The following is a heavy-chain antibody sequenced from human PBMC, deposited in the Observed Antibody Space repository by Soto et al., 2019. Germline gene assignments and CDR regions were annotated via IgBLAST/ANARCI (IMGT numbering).Heavy chain of an antibody. D-gene: IGHD5-12*01. V-gene: IGHV3-30*18. CDR2: ISYDGSNK. Sequence: PGGSLRLSCAASGFTFSSYGMHWVRQAPGKGLEWVAVISYDGSNKYYADSVKGRFTISRDNSKNTLYLQMNSLRAEDTAVYYCAKDEYSGYDLASPYYYYGMDVWGQGTTVTVSS. CDR1: GFTFSSYG. CDR3: AKDEYSGYDLASPYYYYGMDV. J-gene: IGHJ6*02.